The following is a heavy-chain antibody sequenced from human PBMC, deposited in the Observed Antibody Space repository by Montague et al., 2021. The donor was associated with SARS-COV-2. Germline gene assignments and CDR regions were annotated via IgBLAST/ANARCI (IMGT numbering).Heavy chain of an antibody. J-gene: IGHJ4*02. CDR1: DGSISTYY. V-gene: IGHV4-59*08. CDR2: IYYSGNT. CDR3: ASFRRSFDY. Sequence: SETLSLTCTVSDGSISTYYWSWIRQPPGKGLEWIGYIYYSGNTNSNPSLKSRVTMSIDTSKNQFSLKLNSVTAADTAVYYCASFRRSFDYWGQGTLVSVSS.